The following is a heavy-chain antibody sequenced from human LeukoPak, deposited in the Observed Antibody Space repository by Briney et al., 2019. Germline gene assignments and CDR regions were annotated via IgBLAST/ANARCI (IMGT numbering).Heavy chain of an antibody. V-gene: IGHV3-7*01. Sequence: PGGSLRLSCAASGFTFSSYWMSWVRQAPGKGLEWVANIKQDGSEKYYVDSVKGRFTISRDNAKNSLYLQMNSLRAEDTAVYYCARRVGSSWYYYYYYMDVWGKGTTVTVSS. CDR1: GFTFSSYW. CDR3: ARRVGSSWYYYYYYMDV. D-gene: IGHD6-13*01. J-gene: IGHJ6*03. CDR2: IKQDGSEK.